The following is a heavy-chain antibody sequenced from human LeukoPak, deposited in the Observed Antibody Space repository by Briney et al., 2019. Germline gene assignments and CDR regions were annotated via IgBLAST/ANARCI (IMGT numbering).Heavy chain of an antibody. Sequence: ASVKVSCKASGYTFTSYDINWVRQATGQGLEWMGWMNPNSGNTGYAQKFQGRVTMTRNTSISTAYMELSSLRSEDTAVYYCARYSSGWYGLGYWGQGTLVTVSS. V-gene: IGHV1-8*01. CDR2: MNPNSGNT. CDR3: ARYSSGWYGLGY. D-gene: IGHD6-19*01. J-gene: IGHJ4*02. CDR1: GYTFTSYD.